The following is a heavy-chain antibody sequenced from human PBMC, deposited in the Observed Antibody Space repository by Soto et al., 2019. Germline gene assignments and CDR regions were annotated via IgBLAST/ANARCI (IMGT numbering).Heavy chain of an antibody. Sequence: QVQLQESGPGLVKPSQTLSLICNVSGGSISSGGYYWSWIRQHPGKGLEWIGYIFYSGTTYYNPSLKSGVTISNDTSKNQCPLSMNPVPAADTAVYYCARRDSHGFAYFFNHWGQGARVTVSS. CDR2: IFYSGTT. D-gene: IGHD3-22*01. J-gene: IGHJ5*02. V-gene: IGHV4-31*03. CDR1: GGSISSGGYY. CDR3: ARRDSHGFAYFFNH.